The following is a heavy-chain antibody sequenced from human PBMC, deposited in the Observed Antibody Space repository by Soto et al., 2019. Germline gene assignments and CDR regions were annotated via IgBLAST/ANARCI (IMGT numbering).Heavy chain of an antibody. D-gene: IGHD2-15*01. CDR2: ISGGGDGT. Sequence: EVQLLESGGGLVQPGGSLRLSCAASGFTFGNYAMIWVRQAPGKGLEWVSTISGGGDGTYYAYSVRGRLTISRENSRNTVYLKMNSLRAEDTAVYYCAKKGLGSLATYCSTGDCHYAFDIWGQGTMVTVSS. CDR3: AKKGLGSLATYCSTGDCHYAFDI. J-gene: IGHJ3*02. CDR1: GFTFGNYA. V-gene: IGHV3-23*01.